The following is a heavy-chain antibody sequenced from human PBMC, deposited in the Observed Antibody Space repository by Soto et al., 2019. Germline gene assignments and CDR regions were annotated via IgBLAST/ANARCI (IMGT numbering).Heavy chain of an antibody. CDR3: ARRSRGYYDSSGLTFDY. D-gene: IGHD3-22*01. CDR1: GGSISSSSYY. V-gene: IGHV4-39*01. Sequence: SETLSLTCTVSGGSISSSSYYWGWIRQPPGKGLEWIGSIYYSGSTYYNPSLKSRVTISVDTSKNQLSLKLSSVTAADTVFYFCARRSRGYYDSSGLTFDYWGQGTLVTVSS. J-gene: IGHJ4*02. CDR2: IYYSGST.